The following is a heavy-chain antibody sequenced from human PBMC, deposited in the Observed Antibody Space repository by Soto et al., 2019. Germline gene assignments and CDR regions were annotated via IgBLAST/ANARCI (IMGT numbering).Heavy chain of an antibody. J-gene: IGHJ4*02. CDR2: IYYSGST. V-gene: IGHV4-31*03. D-gene: IGHD3-22*01. CDR1: GGSISSGGYY. Sequence: PSETLSLTCTVSGGSISSGGYYWSWIRQHPGKGLEWIGYIYYSGSTYYNPSLKSRVTISVDTSKNQFSLKLSSVTAADTAVYYCARGGYYDSSGYYPYWGQGTLVTVSS. CDR3: ARGGYYDSSGYYPY.